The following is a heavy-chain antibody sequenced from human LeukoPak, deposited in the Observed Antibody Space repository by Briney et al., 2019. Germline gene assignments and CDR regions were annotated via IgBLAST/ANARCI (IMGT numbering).Heavy chain of an antibody. CDR1: GGSFGRYA. V-gene: IGHV1-69*13. CDR2: IVPILGTA. CDR3: ARSQGYSYGSSY. D-gene: IGHD5-18*01. J-gene: IGHJ4*02. Sequence: GASVKVSCKAPGGSFGRYAVSWVRQAPGQGLEWMGGIVPILGTANYAQKFQGRVTITADDSTGTAYMELTSLRSADTAVYYCARSQGYSYGSSYWGQGTLVNVSS.